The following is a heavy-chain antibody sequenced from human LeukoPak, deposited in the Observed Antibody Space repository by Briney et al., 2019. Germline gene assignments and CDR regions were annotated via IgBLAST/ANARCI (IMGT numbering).Heavy chain of an antibody. V-gene: IGHV4-38-2*02. Sequence: PSETLSLTCTVSGYSISSGYYWGWIRQPPGKGLEWIGSIYHSGSSYYNPSLKSRVTISVYTSKNQFSLRLSSVTAADTAVYYCARRAFYSGSYYVDYWGQGTLVTVSS. CDR1: GYSISSGYY. CDR3: ARRAFYSGSYYVDY. CDR2: IYHSGSS. D-gene: IGHD1-26*01. J-gene: IGHJ4*02.